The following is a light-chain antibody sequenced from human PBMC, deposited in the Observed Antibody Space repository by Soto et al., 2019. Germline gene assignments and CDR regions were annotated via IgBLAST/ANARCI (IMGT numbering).Light chain of an antibody. Sequence: DIQLTQSPSSLAASVGDRITMTRRASQSISTYVHWYQQKPGKAPKIMIFAASSLQSGVPSRFSGSRSGTDFILTITSLQPEDAATYYCQQTYNMPRTLVPGTKVDI. CDR2: AAS. CDR1: QSISTY. J-gene: IGKJ3*01. CDR3: QQTYNMPRT. V-gene: IGKV1-39*01.